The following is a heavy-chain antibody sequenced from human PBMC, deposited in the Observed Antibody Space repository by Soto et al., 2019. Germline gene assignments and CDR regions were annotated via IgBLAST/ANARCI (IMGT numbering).Heavy chain of an antibody. V-gene: IGHV3-23*01. CDR2: ISGSGGST. Sequence: GESLKISCAASGFTFSSYAMSWVRQAPGKGLEWVSAISGSGGSTYYADSVKGRFTISRDNSKNTLYLQMNSLRAEDTAVYYCAKDDEDYYDSSGYYPVDYWGQGTLVTVSS. CDR3: AKDDEDYYDSSGYYPVDY. D-gene: IGHD3-22*01. J-gene: IGHJ4*02. CDR1: GFTFSSYA.